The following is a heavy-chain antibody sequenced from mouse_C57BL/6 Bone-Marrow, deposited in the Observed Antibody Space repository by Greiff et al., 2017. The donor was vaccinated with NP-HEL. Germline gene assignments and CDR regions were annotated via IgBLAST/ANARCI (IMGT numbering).Heavy chain of an antibody. CDR1: GFSLTSYG. CDR3: AGELRLQGWYFDV. D-gene: IGHD3-2*02. J-gene: IGHJ1*03. V-gene: IGHV2-2*01. Sequence: QVQLQQSGPGLVQPSQRLSITCTVSGFSLTSYGVHWVRQSPGKGLEWLGVIWSGGSTDYNAAFISRLSISKDKSKSQVFFKMNSLQADDTAIYYCAGELRLQGWYFDVWGTGTTVTVSS. CDR2: IWSGGST.